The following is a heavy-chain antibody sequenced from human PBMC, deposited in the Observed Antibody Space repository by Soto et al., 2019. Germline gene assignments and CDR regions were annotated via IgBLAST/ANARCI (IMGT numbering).Heavy chain of an antibody. D-gene: IGHD3-22*01. CDR3: AASRAYDSSDYSGFHYGMEV. Sequence: EVQLVESGGDLVQPGRSLRLSCAASGFTFDDYAMHWVRQVPGKGLQWVSGLSWNGVTIGYAASVKGRFTMSRDNAKKSLFLQMNGLRPDDTALYYWAASRAYDSSDYSGFHYGMEVWGLGTTVAVSS. V-gene: IGHV3-9*01. CDR2: LSWNGVTI. CDR1: GFTFDDYA. J-gene: IGHJ6*02.